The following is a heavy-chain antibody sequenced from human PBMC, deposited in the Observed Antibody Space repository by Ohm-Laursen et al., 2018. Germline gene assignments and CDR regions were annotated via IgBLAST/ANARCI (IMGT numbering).Heavy chain of an antibody. J-gene: IGHJ5*02. Sequence: SLRLSCAASGFTVSNNYMSWVRQAPGKGLEWVSAISGSGGSTYYADSVKGRFTISRDNSKNSLYLQMNSLRAEDTALYYCAKDGYSSGWNWFDPWGQGTLVTVSS. V-gene: IGHV3-23*01. CDR2: ISGSGGST. CDR1: GFTVSNNY. CDR3: AKDGYSSGWNWFDP. D-gene: IGHD6-19*01.